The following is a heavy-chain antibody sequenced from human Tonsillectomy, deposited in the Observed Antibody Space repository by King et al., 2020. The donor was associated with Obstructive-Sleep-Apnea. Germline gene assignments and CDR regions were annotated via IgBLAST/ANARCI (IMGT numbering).Heavy chain of an antibody. CDR3: SNFDY. V-gene: IGHV3-30*18. CDR2: TSYNVNYK. CDR1: GFTFYSYD. Sequence: VQLVESGGGVVQPGRSLRLSCAASGFTFYSYDMHGVRQAPGKRLEWVAITSYNVNYKYYADSVKGRFTISRDDSKQTLYLQMNSLRTEDTAVYYCSNFDYWGQGTLVIVSS. J-gene: IGHJ4*02.